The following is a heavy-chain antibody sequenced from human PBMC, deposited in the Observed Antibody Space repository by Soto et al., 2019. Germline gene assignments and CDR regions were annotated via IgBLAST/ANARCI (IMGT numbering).Heavy chain of an antibody. CDR3: AREAGWEWELLRIDYFDY. CDR2: FDPEDGET. CDR1: GYTLTELS. J-gene: IGHJ4*02. Sequence: SVKVSCKVSGYTLTELSMHWVRQAPGKGLEWMRGFDPEDGETNYAQKFQGRVTMTTDTSTSTAYMELRSLRSDDTAVYYCAREAGWEWELLRIDYFDYWGQGTPVTVSS. D-gene: IGHD1-26*01. V-gene: IGHV1-24*01.